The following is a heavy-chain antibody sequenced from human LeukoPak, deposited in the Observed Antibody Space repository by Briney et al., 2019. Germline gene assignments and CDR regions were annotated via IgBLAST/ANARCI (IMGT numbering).Heavy chain of an antibody. Sequence: ASVKVSCTASGYTFTSYYMHWVRQAPGQGLEWMGIINPSGGSTSYAQKFQGRVTMTRDTSTSTVYMELSSLRSEDTAVYYCAREQDYYDSSGYLPDYWGQGTLVTVSS. J-gene: IGHJ4*02. CDR3: AREQDYYDSSGYLPDY. D-gene: IGHD3-22*01. CDR1: GYTFTSYY. V-gene: IGHV1-46*01. CDR2: INPSGGST.